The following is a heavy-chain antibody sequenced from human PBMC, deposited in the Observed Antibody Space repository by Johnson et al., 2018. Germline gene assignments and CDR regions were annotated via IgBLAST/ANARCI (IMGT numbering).Heavy chain of an antibody. J-gene: IGHJ6*02. D-gene: IGHD3-3*01. CDR1: GFTFTSSA. CDR2: IVVGSGNT. Sequence: QLVESGPEVKKPGTSVKVSCKDSGFTFTSSAVQWVRQARGQRLEWIGWIVVGSGNTNYAQKFRERVTITRDMSTSTAYMELGSLRSEDTAVYYCAAGGDVWGGLGMGVWGQGTTVTVSS. V-gene: IGHV1-58*01. CDR3: AAGGDVWGGLGMGV.